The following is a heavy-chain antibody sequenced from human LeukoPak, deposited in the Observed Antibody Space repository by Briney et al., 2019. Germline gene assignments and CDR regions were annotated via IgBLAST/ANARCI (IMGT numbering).Heavy chain of an antibody. CDR3: ARDYYDSSGYYA. CDR1: GFTFSSYA. CDR2: ISYDGSNK. V-gene: IGHV3-30-3*01. J-gene: IGHJ4*02. D-gene: IGHD3-22*01. Sequence: PGGSLRLSCAASGFTFSSYAMHWVRQAPGKGLEWVAVISYDGSNKYYADSVKGRFTISRDNSKNTLYLQTNSLRAEDTAVYYCARDYYDSSGYYAWGQGTLVTVSS.